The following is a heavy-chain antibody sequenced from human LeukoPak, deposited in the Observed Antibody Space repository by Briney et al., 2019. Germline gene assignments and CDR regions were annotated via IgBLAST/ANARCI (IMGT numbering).Heavy chain of an antibody. V-gene: IGHV1-18*01. D-gene: IGHD2-21*01. Sequence: ASVKVSCKASGYTFTSYGISWARQAPGQGLEWMGWISAYNGNTNYAQKLQGRVTMTTDTSTSTAYMELRSLRSDDTAVYYCARQVFSYYYMDVWGKGTTVTVSS. J-gene: IGHJ6*03. CDR2: ISAYNGNT. CDR1: GYTFTSYG. CDR3: ARQVFSYYYMDV.